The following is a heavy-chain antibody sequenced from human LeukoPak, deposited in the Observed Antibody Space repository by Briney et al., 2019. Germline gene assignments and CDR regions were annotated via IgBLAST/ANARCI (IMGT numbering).Heavy chain of an antibody. D-gene: IGHD6-13*01. V-gene: IGHV1-18*01. CDR1: GCTFTING. CDR3: ARDRWYAFDY. Sequence: ASVKVSCKASGCTFTINGISRVRQAPGRGLEWMGWISANSGDTIYSEKFHGRVTLTRDTSTGTAYMELNSLTYDDTAVYYCARDRWYAFDYWGQGTLVTVSS. CDR2: ISANSGDT. J-gene: IGHJ4*02.